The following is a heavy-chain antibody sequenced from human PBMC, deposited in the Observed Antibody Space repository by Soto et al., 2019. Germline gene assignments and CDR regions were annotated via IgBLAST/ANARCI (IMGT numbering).Heavy chain of an antibody. D-gene: IGHD2-2*01. Sequence: PGGSLRLSCAASGFTFSSYGMHWVRQAPGKGLEWVAVISYDGSNKYYADSVKGRFTISRDNSKNTLYLQMNSLRAEDTAVYYCAKGALVVVPAAMKLENHYYYYFMDVWGKATTVTVSS. CDR1: GFTFSSYG. J-gene: IGHJ6*03. CDR3: AKGALVVVPAAMKLENHYYYYFMDV. V-gene: IGHV3-30*18. CDR2: ISYDGSNK.